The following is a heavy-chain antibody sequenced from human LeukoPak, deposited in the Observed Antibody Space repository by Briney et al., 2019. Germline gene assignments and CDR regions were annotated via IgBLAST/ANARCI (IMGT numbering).Heavy chain of an antibody. CDR3: ARDSFGTSRPSDY. Sequence: GASVKVSCKASGYTFTSYGISWVRQAPGQGLEWMGWINTDNGITKYSQKFQGRLTITRDTSASTAYMELSSLRSEDTAVYYCARDSFGTSRPSDYWGQGTLVTVSA. J-gene: IGHJ4*02. V-gene: IGHV1-18*01. CDR2: INTDNGIT. CDR1: GYTFTSYG. D-gene: IGHD2-8*01.